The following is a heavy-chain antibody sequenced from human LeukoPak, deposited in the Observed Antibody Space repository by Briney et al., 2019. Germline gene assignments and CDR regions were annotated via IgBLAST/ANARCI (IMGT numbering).Heavy chain of an antibody. Sequence: GGSLRLSCAASGFTVSSNYMSWVRQAPGKGLEWVSVIYSGGSTYYADSVKGRFTISRDNSKNTLYLQMNSLRAEDTVVYYCARKRGGDRADFDYWGQGTLVTVSS. CDR3: ARKRGGDRADFDY. CDR1: GFTVSSNY. J-gene: IGHJ4*02. CDR2: IYSGGST. V-gene: IGHV3-53*01. D-gene: IGHD2-21*02.